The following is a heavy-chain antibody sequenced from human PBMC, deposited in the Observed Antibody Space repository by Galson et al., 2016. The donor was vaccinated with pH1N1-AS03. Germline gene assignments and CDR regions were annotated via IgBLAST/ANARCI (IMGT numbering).Heavy chain of an antibody. CDR2: LSWNGGTP. Sequence: LRLSCATSGSTFDNHAMYWVRQAPGKGLEWVSGLSWNGGTPAYADSVRGRFIISRDNVQKSLHLHMNGLKTDDTAVYYCAKGRSLSVPGATDSFDFCGQGTTVTVSS. J-gene: IGHJ3*01. CDR1: GSTFDNHA. V-gene: IGHV3-9*01. D-gene: IGHD1-1*01. CDR3: AKGRSLSVPGATDSFDF.